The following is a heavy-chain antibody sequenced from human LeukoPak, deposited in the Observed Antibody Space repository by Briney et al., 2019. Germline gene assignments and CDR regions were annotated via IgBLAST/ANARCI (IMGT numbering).Heavy chain of an antibody. CDR3: AKDQGATYFDY. Sequence: GGSLRLSWAASGFTFDDYALHWVRQAPGKGLEWVSGITWNSGTIGYADSVKGRFTISRDNAKNSLYLRMNSLRAEDTALYYCAKDQGATYFDYWGQGTLVTVSS. J-gene: IGHJ4*02. CDR2: ITWNSGTI. D-gene: IGHD1-26*01. CDR1: GFTFDDYA. V-gene: IGHV3-9*01.